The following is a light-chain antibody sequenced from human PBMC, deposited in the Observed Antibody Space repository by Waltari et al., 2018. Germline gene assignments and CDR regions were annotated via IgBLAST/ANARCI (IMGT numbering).Light chain of an antibody. CDR1: HLVASNY. CDR2: GAS. CDR3: QHYGNSPQLT. J-gene: IGKJ4*01. V-gene: IGKV3-20*01. Sequence: ENVLTQSPGTLSLSPGDRATLSSRASHLVASNYIAWYQQRPGQAPRLLIFGASNRATGIPDRFSGSASGTDFTLTISRLEPEDFAVYYCQHYGNSPQLTFAGGTRVEIK.